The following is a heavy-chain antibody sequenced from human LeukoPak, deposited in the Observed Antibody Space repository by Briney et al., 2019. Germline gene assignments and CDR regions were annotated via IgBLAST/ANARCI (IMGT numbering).Heavy chain of an antibody. Sequence: SETLSLTCAVSGGSFSGYYWSWIRQPPGKGLEWIGEINHSGSTNYNPSLKSRVTISVDTSKNQFSPKLSSVTAADTAVYYCAEQSESYNHWGQGTLVTVSS. CDR3: AEQSESYNH. V-gene: IGHV4-34*01. D-gene: IGHD1-26*01. CDR2: INHSGST. J-gene: IGHJ5*02. CDR1: GGSFSGYY.